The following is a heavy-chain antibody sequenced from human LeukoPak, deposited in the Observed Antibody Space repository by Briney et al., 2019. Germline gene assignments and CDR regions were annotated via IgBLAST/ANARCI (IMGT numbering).Heavy chain of an antibody. D-gene: IGHD3-22*01. CDR2: INPSGGST. CDR3: AKSPNYYYDSSGYSDWFDP. V-gene: IGHV1-46*01. J-gene: IGHJ5*02. CDR1: GYTFTSYY. Sequence: ASVKVSCKASGYTFTSYYMHWVRQAPGQGLEWMGIINPSGGSTSYAQKFQGRVTMTRDTSTSTVYMELSSLRSEDTAVYYCAKSPNYYYDSSGYSDWFDPWGQGTLVTVSS.